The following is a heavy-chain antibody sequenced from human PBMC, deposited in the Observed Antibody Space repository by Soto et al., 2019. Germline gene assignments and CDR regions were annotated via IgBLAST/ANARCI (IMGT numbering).Heavy chain of an antibody. CDR1: GGSISTGGYY. CDR2: IYYSGST. CDR3: ARGLAVTLFDN. Sequence: QVQLQESGPGLVKPSQTLSLTCTVSGGSISTGGYYWTWIRQHPGKGLEWIGYIYYSGSTYYNPSHNTRVTISLDTSKNQFSLKLSSVTAQEQALYYFARGLAVTLFDNWGQGTLVTVSS. D-gene: IGHD6-19*01. J-gene: IGHJ4*02. V-gene: IGHV4-31*03.